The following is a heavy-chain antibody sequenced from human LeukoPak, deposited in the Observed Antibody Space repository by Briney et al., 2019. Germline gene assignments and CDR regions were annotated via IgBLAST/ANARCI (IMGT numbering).Heavy chain of an antibody. D-gene: IGHD3-10*01. J-gene: IGHJ4*02. CDR3: ARIPYYYYGSGSYYFDY. CDR2: ISSSSSYI. CDR1: GFTFSSYY. Sequence: PGGSLRLSCAASGFTFSSYYMNWVRQAPGKGLEWVSSISSSSSYIYYADSVKGRFTISRDNAKNSLYLQMNSLRAEDTAVYYCARIPYYYYGSGSYYFDYWGQGTLVTVSS. V-gene: IGHV3-21*01.